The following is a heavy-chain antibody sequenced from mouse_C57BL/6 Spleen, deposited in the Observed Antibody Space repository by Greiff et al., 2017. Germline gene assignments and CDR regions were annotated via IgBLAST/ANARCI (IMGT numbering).Heavy chain of an antibody. Sequence: QVQLQQPGAEFVMPGASVKLSCKASGYTFTSYWMHWVKQRPGQGLEWIGDIDPSDSYTNYNHKFKGKSTLTVDKSSSTAYMQLSSLTSEDSGVYYWERWYYFDYWGQGTTLTVSS. CDR2: IDPSDSYT. CDR1: GYTFTSYW. V-gene: IGHV1-69*01. CDR3: ERWYYFDY. J-gene: IGHJ2*01.